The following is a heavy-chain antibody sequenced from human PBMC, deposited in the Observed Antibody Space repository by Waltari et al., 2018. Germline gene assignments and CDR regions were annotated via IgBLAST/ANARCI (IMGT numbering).Heavy chain of an antibody. CDR1: GGTFSSYA. Sequence: QVQLVQSGAEVKKPGSSVKVSCKASGGTFSSYAISWVRQAPGQGLEWMVGTIPICGTANYAQKFQGRGTITADESTSTAYMELSSLRSEDTAVYYCAMGPPHYDFWSGPTFDYWGQGTLVTVSS. CDR3: AMGPPHYDFWSGPTFDY. J-gene: IGHJ4*02. V-gene: IGHV1-69*12. D-gene: IGHD3-3*01. CDR2: TIPICGTA.